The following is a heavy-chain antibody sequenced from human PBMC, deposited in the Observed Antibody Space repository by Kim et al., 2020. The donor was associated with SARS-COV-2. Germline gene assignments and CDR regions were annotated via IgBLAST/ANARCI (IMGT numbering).Heavy chain of an antibody. CDR1: GFTFDDYA. V-gene: IGHV3-9*01. Sequence: GGSLRLSCAASGFTFDDYAMHWVRQAPGKGLEWVSGISWNSGSIGYADSVKGRFTISRDNAKNSLYLQMNSLRAEDTALYYCAKVYGSGSYFWVGMDVWGQGTTVTVSS. CDR3: AKVYGSGSYFWVGMDV. J-gene: IGHJ6*02. CDR2: ISWNSGSI. D-gene: IGHD3-10*01.